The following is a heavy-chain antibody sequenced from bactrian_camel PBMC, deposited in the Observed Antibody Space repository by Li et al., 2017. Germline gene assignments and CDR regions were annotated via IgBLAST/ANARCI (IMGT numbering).Heavy chain of an antibody. J-gene: IGHJ4*01. V-gene: IGHV3S6*01. D-gene: IGHD2*01. CDR1: GFTYSPYC. CDR3: ARGPKVRSGGHCYLEPAPYNY. CDR2: IYSGDNES. Sequence: HVQLVESGGGSAQVGGSLKLSCEFSGFTYSPYCLGWFRQVPGKEREGVANIYSGDNESRYADSVKGRFAISRDNAKKTVYLQMNNLKPEDTAMYYCARGPKVRSGGHCYLEPAPYNYWGQGTQVTVS.